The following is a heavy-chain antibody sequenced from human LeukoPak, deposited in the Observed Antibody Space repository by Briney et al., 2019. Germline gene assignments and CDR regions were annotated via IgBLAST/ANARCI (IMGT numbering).Heavy chain of an antibody. CDR3: ARGSSGWPNTYYFDY. CDR2: INHSGST. Sequence: SETLSLTCAVYGGSFSGYYWSWIRQPPGKGLEWIGEINHSGSTNYNPSLKSRVTISVDTSKNQFSLKLSSVTAADTAVYYCARGSSGWPNTYYFDYWGQGTLVTVSS. V-gene: IGHV4-34*01. CDR1: GGSFSGYY. D-gene: IGHD6-19*01. J-gene: IGHJ4*02.